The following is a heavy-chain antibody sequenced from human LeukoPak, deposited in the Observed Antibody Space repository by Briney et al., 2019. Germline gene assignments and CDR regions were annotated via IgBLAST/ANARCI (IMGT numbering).Heavy chain of an antibody. J-gene: IGHJ5*02. V-gene: IGHV1-18*01. Sequence: ASVKVSCKASGYTFTSYGIRWVRQAPGQGLEWMGWISAYNGNTNYAQKLQGRVTMATDTSTSTAYMELRSLRSDDTAVYYCARRPAMQTXXXFDPWGQGTLVTVSS. CDR3: ARRPAMQTXXXFDP. D-gene: IGHD2-2*01. CDR1: GYTFTSYG. CDR2: ISAYNGNT.